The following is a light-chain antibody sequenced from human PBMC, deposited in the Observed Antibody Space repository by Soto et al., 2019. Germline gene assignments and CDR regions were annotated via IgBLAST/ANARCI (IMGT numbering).Light chain of an antibody. V-gene: IGKV3-20*01. CDR3: QQYGSSRT. CDR1: QSVSSSY. CDR2: GAS. Sequence: EIVLTQSPGTLSLSPGERATLSCRASQSVSSSYLAWYQQKPGQAPRLLIYGASSRATGIPDRFSGSGSGTEFSLTISRLEPEDFAVYYCQQYGSSRTFGQGTEVEVK. J-gene: IGKJ1*01.